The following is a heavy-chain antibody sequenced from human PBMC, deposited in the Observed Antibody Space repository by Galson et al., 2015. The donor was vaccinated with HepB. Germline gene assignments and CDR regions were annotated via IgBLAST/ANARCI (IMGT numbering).Heavy chain of an antibody. D-gene: IGHD3-16*02. CDR3: AKDAYSYNQVFDPFDI. J-gene: IGHJ3*02. CDR2: IGGTGRNT. V-gene: IGHV3-23*01. Sequence: SLRLSCAASGFRFSDFAMNWVRQAPGQRPGWVSHIGGTGRNTYYADSVKGRFTISRDNSQNTLFLQMNSLRAEDTAIYYCAKDAYSYNQVFDPFDIWGQGTMVTVSS. CDR1: GFRFSDFA.